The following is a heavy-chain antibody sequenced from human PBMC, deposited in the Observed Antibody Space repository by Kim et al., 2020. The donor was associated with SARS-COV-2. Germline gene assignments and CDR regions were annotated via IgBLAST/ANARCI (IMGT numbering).Heavy chain of an antibody. V-gene: IGHV3-15*01. CDR2: IRSKTNSGAT. Sequence: GGSLRLSCAASGFTFSNSRMHWVRQAPGKGLEWVGRIRSKTNSGATGYAASVKGRFTISRDDSKSTWYLQMNSLKTEDTAVYYCTSDSGAYCAGDCDSGVWGQGTTVTVSS. CDR1: GFTFSNSR. J-gene: IGHJ6*02. D-gene: IGHD2-21*02. CDR3: TSDSGAYCAGDCDSGV.